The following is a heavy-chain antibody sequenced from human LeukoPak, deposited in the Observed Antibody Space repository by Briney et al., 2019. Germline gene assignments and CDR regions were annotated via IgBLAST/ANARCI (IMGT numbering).Heavy chain of an antibody. CDR3: ARGPDYYDSSGYYYTDFDY. D-gene: IGHD3-22*01. J-gene: IGHJ4*02. CDR1: GGTFSSYA. CDR2: IIPIFGTA. Sequence: SVKVSCRASGGTFSSYAISWVRQAPGQGLEWMGRIIPIFGTANYAQKFQGRVTITTDESTSTAYMELSSLRSEDTAVYYCARGPDYYDSSGYYYTDFDYWGQGTLVTVSS. V-gene: IGHV1-69*05.